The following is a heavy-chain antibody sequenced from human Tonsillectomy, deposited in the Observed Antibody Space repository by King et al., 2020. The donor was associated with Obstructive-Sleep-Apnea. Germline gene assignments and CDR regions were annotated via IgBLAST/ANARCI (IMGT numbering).Heavy chain of an antibody. V-gene: IGHV5-51*01. CDR3: ARHSNSVGWVADQ. Sequence: VQLVESGAEVKKPGESLKLSCQVSGNSFTNYWIGWVRQKPGKGLECMGIIHPGDSDTRYGPSFQGQVTLSVDRSISTAYLQWSSLKASDTAMYYCARHSNSVGWVADQWGQGTLVTVSS. D-gene: IGHD1-26*01. J-gene: IGHJ4*02. CDR2: IHPGDSDT. CDR1: GNSFTNYW.